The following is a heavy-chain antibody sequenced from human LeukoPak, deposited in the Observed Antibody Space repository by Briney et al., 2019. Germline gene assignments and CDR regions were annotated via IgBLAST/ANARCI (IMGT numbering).Heavy chain of an antibody. CDR2: IYTSGST. CDR1: GASIGSYY. J-gene: IGHJ5*02. CDR3: ARDSGTPFDP. D-gene: IGHD1-1*01. Sequence: SETLSLTCTVSGASIGSYYWSWVRQPAGKGLEWIGRIYTSGSTNYNPSLKSRVTMSVDTSKNQFSLRLSSVTAADTAVYYCARDSGTPFDPWGQGTLVTVSS. V-gene: IGHV4-4*07.